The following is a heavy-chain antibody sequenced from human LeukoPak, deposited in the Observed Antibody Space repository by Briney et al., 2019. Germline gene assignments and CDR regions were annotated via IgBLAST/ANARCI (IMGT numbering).Heavy chain of an antibody. D-gene: IGHD4-17*01. Sequence: ASVKVSCKASGYTFTSYYMHWVRQAPGQGLEWMGIIKPSGGSTSYAQKFQGRVTMTRDTSTSTVYMELSSLRSEDTAVYYCARDLQDCGDYVAWGQGTLVTVSS. CDR3: ARDLQDCGDYVA. CDR2: IKPSGGST. V-gene: IGHV1-46*01. CDR1: GYTFTSYY. J-gene: IGHJ4*02.